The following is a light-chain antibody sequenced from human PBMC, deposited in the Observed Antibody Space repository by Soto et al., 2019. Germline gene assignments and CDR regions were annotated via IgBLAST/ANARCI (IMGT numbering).Light chain of an antibody. CDR3: QHYNDWPPTWT. Sequence: EIVTTQSPATLSVSPGERATLSCRASQSVSSKLAWYQQKPGQAPRVLIHGASTRATGIPARFSGSGSGTEFTLTISSLQSEDFAVYYCQHYNDWPPTWTLGQGTKV. CDR2: GAS. J-gene: IGKJ1*01. V-gene: IGKV3-15*01. CDR1: QSVSSK.